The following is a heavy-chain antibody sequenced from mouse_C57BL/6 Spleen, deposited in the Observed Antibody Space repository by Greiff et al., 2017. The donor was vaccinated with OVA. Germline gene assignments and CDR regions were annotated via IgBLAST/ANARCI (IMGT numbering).Heavy chain of an antibody. D-gene: IGHD1-1*01. V-gene: IGHV5-12*01. CDR1: GFTFSDYY. CDR2: ISNGGGST. J-gene: IGHJ1*03. CDR3: ARQHYGSIYWYFDV. Sequence: DVQLVESGGGLVQPGGSLKLSCAASGFTFSDYYMYWVRQTPEKRLEWVAYISNGGGSTYYPDTVKGRFTISRDNAKNTLYLQMSRLKSEDTAMYYCARQHYGSIYWYFDVWGTGTTVTVSS.